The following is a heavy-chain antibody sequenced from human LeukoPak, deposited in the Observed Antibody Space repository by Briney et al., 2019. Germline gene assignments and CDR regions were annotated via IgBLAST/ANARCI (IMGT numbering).Heavy chain of an antibody. J-gene: IGHJ5*02. CDR2: PNPHSGAT. D-gene: IGHD3-22*01. CDR3: ARDRAYDSSGEPMFNP. Sequence: ASVKVSCKASGYTLADFHIQWVRQAPGHGLEWMGTPNPHSGATHYSQKFRGRVTMTRDTSVNTAYMELSRLTSDDTAVYYCARDRAYDSSGEPMFNPWGQGTLVAVSS. CDR1: GYTLADFH. V-gene: IGHV1-2*02.